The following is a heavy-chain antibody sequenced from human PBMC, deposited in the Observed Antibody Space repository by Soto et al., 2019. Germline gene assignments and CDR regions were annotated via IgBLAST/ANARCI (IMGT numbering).Heavy chain of an antibody. CDR1: GFTSSNAW. J-gene: IGHJ4*02. V-gene: IGHV3-15*07. Sequence: WGSRRLSCAASGFTSSNAWMNWFRQRQGKGLGWVVRIKSKPYGGGTDYAARVKGRFSISRDDSTNTRYLQMNSLKTEATAVYYCTPPYYAMSSWGQGTLVTVS. CDR2: IKSKPYGGGT. D-gene: IGHD2-8*01. CDR3: TPPYYAMSS.